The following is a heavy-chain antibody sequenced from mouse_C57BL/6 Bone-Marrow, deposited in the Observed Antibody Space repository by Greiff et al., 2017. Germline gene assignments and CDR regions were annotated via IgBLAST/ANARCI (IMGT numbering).Heavy chain of an antibody. CDR2: IWSDGST. J-gene: IGHJ4*01. CDR1: GFSLTSYG. D-gene: IGHD2-2*01. Sequence: QVQLQQSGPGLVAPSQSLSITCTVSGFSLTSYGVHWVRQPPGKGLEWLVVIWSDGSTTYNSALKSRLSISKDNSKSQVFLKMNSLQTDDTAMYYCARHGGYDYYAMDYWGQGTSVTVSS. CDR3: ARHGGYDYYAMDY. V-gene: IGHV2-6-1*01.